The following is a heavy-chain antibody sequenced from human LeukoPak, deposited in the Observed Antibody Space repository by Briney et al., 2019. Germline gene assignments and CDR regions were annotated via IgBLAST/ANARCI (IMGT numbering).Heavy chain of an antibody. Sequence: GGSLRLFCAASGFTFSSYSMNWVRQDPGKGLEWVSSISSSSSYIYYADSVKGRFNISRDNAKNSLYPQMNSLRAEDTAVYYCARDTVVPNAYWGQGTLVTVSS. CDR3: ARDTVVPNAY. D-gene: IGHD4-23*01. CDR2: ISSSSSYI. CDR1: GFTFSSYS. J-gene: IGHJ4*02. V-gene: IGHV3-21*01.